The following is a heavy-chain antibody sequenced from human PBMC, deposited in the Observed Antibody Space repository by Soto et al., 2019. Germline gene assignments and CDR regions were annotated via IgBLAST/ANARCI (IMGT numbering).Heavy chain of an antibody. V-gene: IGHV3-66*01. D-gene: IGHD5-12*01. CDR1: GFTVSTYY. CDR3: ARVESGYDYYYYYYMDF. J-gene: IGHJ6*03. CDR2: IYTGGTT. Sequence: EVQLVESGGGLVQPGGSLRLSCAASGFTVSTYYMTWVRQAPGMGLEWVSVIYTGGTTYYADSVKGRFTISRDNSKNTLYLQMHSLRAEDTAVYYCARVESGYDYYYYYYMDFWGKGTTVTVSS.